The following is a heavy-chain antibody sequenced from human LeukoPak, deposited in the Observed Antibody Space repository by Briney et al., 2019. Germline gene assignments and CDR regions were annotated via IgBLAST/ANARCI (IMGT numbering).Heavy chain of an antibody. J-gene: IGHJ4*02. D-gene: IGHD6-19*01. Sequence: ASVKLSSKASGYTFTSYGTSWVRQAPGQGLEWMGWISAYNGNTTYTQKRQCRVTMATDTSTSTAYMELRSLRSDDTAVYYCARLHEWYSSGWFKDYWGQGTLVTVSS. CDR2: ISAYNGNT. CDR1: GYTFTSYG. V-gene: IGHV1-18*01. CDR3: ARLHEWYSSGWFKDY.